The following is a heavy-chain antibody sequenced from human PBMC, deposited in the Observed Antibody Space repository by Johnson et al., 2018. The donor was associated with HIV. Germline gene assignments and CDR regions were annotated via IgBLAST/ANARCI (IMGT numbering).Heavy chain of an antibody. Sequence: LVESGGGLVQPGRSLRLSCAASGFTFDDYAMHWVRQAPGKGLEWVSGISWNSGSIGYADSVKGRFTISRDNAKNSLYLQMNSLRAEDTALYYCAKDSGSFDAFDIWGQGTMVTVSS. CDR1: GFTFDDYA. CDR3: AKDSGSFDAFDI. CDR2: ISWNSGSI. J-gene: IGHJ3*02. D-gene: IGHD1-26*01. V-gene: IGHV3-9*01.